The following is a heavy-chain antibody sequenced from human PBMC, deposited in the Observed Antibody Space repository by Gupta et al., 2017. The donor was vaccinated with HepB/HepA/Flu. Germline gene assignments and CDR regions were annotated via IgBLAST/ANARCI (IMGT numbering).Heavy chain of an antibody. J-gene: IGHJ4*02. V-gene: IGHV4-39*01. CDR3: ARVARIRSVVVVAATSSVFDY. D-gene: IGHD2-15*01. CDR2: IYYSGST. Sequence: QLQLQESGPGLVKPSETLSLTCTVSGGSISSSSYYWGWIRQPPGKGLEWIGGIYYSGSTYYNPSLKSRVTISVDTSKNQFSLKLSSVTAADTAVYYCARVARIRSVVVVAATSSVFDYWGQGTLVTGSS. CDR1: GGSISSSSYY.